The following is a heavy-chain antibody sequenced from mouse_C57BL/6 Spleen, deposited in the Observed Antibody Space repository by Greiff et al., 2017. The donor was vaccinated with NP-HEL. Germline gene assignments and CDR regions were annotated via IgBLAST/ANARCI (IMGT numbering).Heavy chain of an antibody. CDR2: ISYDGSN. J-gene: IGHJ4*01. D-gene: IGHD1-1*01. V-gene: IGHV3-6*01. Sequence: EVQRVESGPGLVKPSPSLSLSCSVTGYSITSGYYWYLIRQFPGNKLECMGYISYDGSNNYIPTLKNRISITRDTSKNQFFLKLNSVTTEDTATYYCARGDYYGSNAMDYWGQGTSVTVSS. CDR3: ARGDYYGSNAMDY. CDR1: GYSITSGYY.